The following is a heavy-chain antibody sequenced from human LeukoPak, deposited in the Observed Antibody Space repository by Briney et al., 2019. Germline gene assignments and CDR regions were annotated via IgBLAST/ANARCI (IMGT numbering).Heavy chain of an antibody. CDR1: GYSISSGYY. D-gene: IGHD6-13*01. J-gene: IGHJ6*03. Sequence: PSETLSLTCTVSGYSISSGYYWGWIRQPAGKGLEWIGRIYTSGSTNYNPSLKSRVTISVDTSKNQFSLKLSSVTAADTAVYYCARESHSSSWEYYYYYYMDVWGKGTTVTISS. CDR2: IYTSGST. CDR3: ARESHSSSWEYYYYYYMDV. V-gene: IGHV4-61*02.